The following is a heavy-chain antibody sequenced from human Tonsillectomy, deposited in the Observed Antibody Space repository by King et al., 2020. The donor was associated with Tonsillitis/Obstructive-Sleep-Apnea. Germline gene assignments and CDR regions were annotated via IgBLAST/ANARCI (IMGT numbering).Heavy chain of an antibody. J-gene: IGHJ6*03. CDR2: ISWAGGST. CDR1: GFTFDDYT. D-gene: IGHD2/OR15-2a*01. V-gene: IGHV3-43*01. Sequence: VQLVESGGVVVQPGGSLRLSCAASGFTFDDYTMHWVRQAPGKGLEWISLISWAGGSTYYADSVKGRFTISRDNSKNSLYLQMNSLRTEDTALYYCATDYCTSTTCSNYHYYFMDVWGKGTTVTVSS. CDR3: ATDYCTSTTCSNYHYYFMDV.